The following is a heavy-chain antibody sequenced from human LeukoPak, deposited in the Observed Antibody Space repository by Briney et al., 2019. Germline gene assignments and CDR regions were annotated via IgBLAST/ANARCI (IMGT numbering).Heavy chain of an antibody. CDR3: AKDPRVGSRVATPCH. Sequence: GGSLRLSCAASGFTFSIYAMSWVRQAPGKGLEWVSAISGSGGSTYYADSVKGRFTISRDNSKSTLFLQMNSLRAEDTAVYYCAKDPRVGSRVATPCHWGQGTLVTVSS. V-gene: IGHV3-23*01. J-gene: IGHJ4*02. CDR1: GFTFSIYA. D-gene: IGHD1-26*01. CDR2: ISGSGGST.